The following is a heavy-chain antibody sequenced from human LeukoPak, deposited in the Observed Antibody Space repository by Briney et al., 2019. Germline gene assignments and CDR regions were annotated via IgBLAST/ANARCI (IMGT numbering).Heavy chain of an antibody. CDR1: GFIFDHYG. V-gene: IGHV3-20*04. CDR2: INWNGGRT. D-gene: IGHD3-10*01. Sequence: PGGSLRLSCAASGFIFDHYGMSWVGQVPGKGLEWVSGINWNGGRTVYADSVKGGFTISRDNAKNSLYLQMNSLRAEDTALYYCARQWTEIWSSWFDAWGQGNLVTVSS. CDR3: ARQWTEIWSSWFDA. J-gene: IGHJ5*02.